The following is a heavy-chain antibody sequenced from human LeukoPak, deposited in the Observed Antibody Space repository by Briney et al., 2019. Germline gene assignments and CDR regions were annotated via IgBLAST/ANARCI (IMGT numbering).Heavy chain of an antibody. J-gene: IGHJ4*02. Sequence: PSETLSLTCTVSGGSIRSSSYYWGWIRQPPGKGLEWIGRIHYSGSTYYNPSLKSRVTMSVDTSRNQFSLKLNSMTAADTAVYYCARRELATDASDYWGQGTLVTVSS. V-gene: IGHV4-39*01. CDR2: IHYSGST. D-gene: IGHD3-3*02. CDR3: ARRELATDASDY. CDR1: GGSIRSSSYY.